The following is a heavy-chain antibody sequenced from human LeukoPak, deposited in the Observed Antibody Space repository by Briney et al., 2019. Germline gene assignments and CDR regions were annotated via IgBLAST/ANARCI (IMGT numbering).Heavy chain of an antibody. V-gene: IGHV3-66*02. CDR3: ATQSRSYYYGMDV. CDR1: EFTVSSNY. Sequence: QPGGSLRLSCAASEFTVSSNYMSWVRQAPGEGLGWVSVIYSGGSTYYAASVKGRFTISRDNSKNTLYLQMNSLRAEDTAVYYCATQSRSYYYGMDVWGQGTTVTVSS. CDR2: IYSGGST. J-gene: IGHJ6*02.